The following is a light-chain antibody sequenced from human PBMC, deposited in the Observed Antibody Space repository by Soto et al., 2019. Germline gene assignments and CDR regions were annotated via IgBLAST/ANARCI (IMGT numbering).Light chain of an antibody. Sequence: IPMTQSPSSLSASVGDRVTITFRASQRIGKFVNLYQQRPWKSPKLLIYAASSLESGYRSRFTARASGTEFTLTISSMQPEASATYYWQQSYTTPPYSFGQGTKLEIK. CDR1: QRIGKF. CDR2: AAS. CDR3: QQSYTTPPYS. J-gene: IGKJ2*01. V-gene: IGKV1-39*01.